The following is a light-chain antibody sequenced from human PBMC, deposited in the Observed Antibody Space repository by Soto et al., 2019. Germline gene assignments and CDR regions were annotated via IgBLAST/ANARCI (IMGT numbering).Light chain of an antibody. CDR3: MSFTSSNTYV. Sequence: QSALTQPASVSGSPGQSITISCTGTSSDVGAYNFVSWYQHYPDKAPKVVIYDVANRPSGVSYRFSASKSGNTASLTISGLEAEDDADYYCMSFTSSNTYVFGTGTKLTVL. CDR2: DVA. J-gene: IGLJ1*01. V-gene: IGLV2-14*03. CDR1: SSDVGAYNF.